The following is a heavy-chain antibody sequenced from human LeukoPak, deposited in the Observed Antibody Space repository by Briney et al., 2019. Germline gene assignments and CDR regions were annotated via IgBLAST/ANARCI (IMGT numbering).Heavy chain of an antibody. CDR3: AREMYYYGSASQEYYYYMDV. V-gene: IGHV4-34*01. CDR2: INHSGST. CDR1: GGSFSGYY. Sequence: ASETLSLTCAVYGGSFSGYYWSWIRQPPGKGLEWIGEINHSGSTNYNPSLKSRVTISVDTSKTQFSLKVNSVTAADTARYYCAREMYYYGSASQEYYYYMDVWGKGATVTVSS. J-gene: IGHJ6*03. D-gene: IGHD3-10*01.